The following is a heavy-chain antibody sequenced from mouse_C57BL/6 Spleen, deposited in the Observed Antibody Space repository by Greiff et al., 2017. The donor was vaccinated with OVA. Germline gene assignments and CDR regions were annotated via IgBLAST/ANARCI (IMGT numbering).Heavy chain of an antibody. CDR1: GFTFSDYG. D-gene: IGHD2-1*01. Sequence: EVQLVESGGGLVKPGGSLKLSCAASGFTFSDYGMHWVRQAPEKGLEWVAYISSGSSTIYYADTVKGRVTISRDNAKNTLFLQMTSLRSEDTAMYYSANLLHWYFDVWGTGTTVTVSS. J-gene: IGHJ1*03. CDR3: ANLLHWYFDV. V-gene: IGHV5-17*01. CDR2: ISSGSSTI.